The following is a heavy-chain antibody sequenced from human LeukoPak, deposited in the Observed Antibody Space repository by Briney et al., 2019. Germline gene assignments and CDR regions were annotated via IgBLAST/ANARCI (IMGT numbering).Heavy chain of an antibody. V-gene: IGHV3-23*01. CDR3: ARVSSGRGFDF. CDR1: GFTFSAYA. J-gene: IGHJ4*02. Sequence: GGSLRLSCAASGFTFSAYAMSWVRQAPGKGLEWVSIISGSGGSTYYADSVKGRFTISRDNAKNTLYLQMNSLRAEDTAVYYCARVSSGRGFDFWGQGTLVTVSS. D-gene: IGHD3-10*01. CDR2: ISGSGGST.